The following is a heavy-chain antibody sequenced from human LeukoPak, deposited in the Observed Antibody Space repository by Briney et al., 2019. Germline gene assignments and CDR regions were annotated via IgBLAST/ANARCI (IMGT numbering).Heavy chain of an antibody. Sequence: GGSLRLSCAASGFTVSSNYMSWVRQAPGKGLAWVSVIYSGGSTYYADSVKGRFTISRDNAKNSLYLQMNSLRAEDTAVYYCARDLSIGATSLWGQGTLVTVSS. D-gene: IGHD1-26*01. CDR3: ARDLSIGATSL. J-gene: IGHJ4*02. V-gene: IGHV3-53*01. CDR2: IYSGGST. CDR1: GFTVSSNY.